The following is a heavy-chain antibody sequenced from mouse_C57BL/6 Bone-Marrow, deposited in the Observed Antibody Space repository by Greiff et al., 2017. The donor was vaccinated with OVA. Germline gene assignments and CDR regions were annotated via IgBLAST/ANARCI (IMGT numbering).Heavy chain of an antibody. CDR2: IYPRSGNT. Sequence: VQLVESGAELARPGASVKLSCKASGYTFTSYGISWVKQRTGQGLEWIGEIYPRSGNTYYNEKFKGKATLTADKSSSTAYMELRSLTSEDSAVYFCARNRDYDAFDYWGQGTTLTVSS. V-gene: IGHV1-81*01. J-gene: IGHJ2*01. CDR1: GYTFTSYG. D-gene: IGHD2-4*01. CDR3: ARNRDYDAFDY.